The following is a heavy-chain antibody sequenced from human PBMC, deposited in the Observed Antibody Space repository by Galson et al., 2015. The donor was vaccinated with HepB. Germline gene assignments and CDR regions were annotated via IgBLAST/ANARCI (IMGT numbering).Heavy chain of an antibody. Sequence: SCAASGFTFDDYAIHWVRQVPGKGLEWVSGISWNSGSIGYADSVKGRFTVSRDNAKNSLYLQMNSLRAEDTALYYCAREQRGYSGYETFDYWGQGTLVTVSS. J-gene: IGHJ4*02. D-gene: IGHD5-12*01. CDR1: GFTFDDYA. V-gene: IGHV3-9*01. CDR3: AREQRGYSGYETFDY. CDR2: ISWNSGSI.